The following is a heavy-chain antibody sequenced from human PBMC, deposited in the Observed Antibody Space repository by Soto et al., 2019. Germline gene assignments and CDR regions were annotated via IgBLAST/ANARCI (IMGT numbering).Heavy chain of an antibody. CDR2: IDPSDSYT. V-gene: IGHV5-10-1*01. J-gene: IGHJ3*02. Sequence: PGESLKISCKGSGYSFTSYWISWVRQMPGKGLEWMGRIDPSDSYTNYSPSFQGDVTISADKSISTAYLQWSSLKASDTAMYYCARLPTSRSNYDFWSGYYANDAFDICGQGTMVTVSS. CDR1: GYSFTSYW. D-gene: IGHD3-3*01. CDR3: ARLPTSRSNYDFWSGYYANDAFDI.